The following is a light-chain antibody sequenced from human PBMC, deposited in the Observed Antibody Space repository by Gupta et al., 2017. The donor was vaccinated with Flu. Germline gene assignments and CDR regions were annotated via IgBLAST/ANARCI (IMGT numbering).Light chain of an antibody. CDR1: SSDVGGYNY. CDR3: CSYAGSYTFL. CDR2: DVS. J-gene: IGLJ2*01. V-gene: IGLV2-11*01. Sequence: QSALTQPRSVSGSPGQSVSISCTGTSSDVGGYNYVSWYQHLPGKAPKLIISDVSKRPSGVPDRFSGSKSGNTASLTISGLQADDEADYYCCSYAGSYTFLFGGGTELTVL.